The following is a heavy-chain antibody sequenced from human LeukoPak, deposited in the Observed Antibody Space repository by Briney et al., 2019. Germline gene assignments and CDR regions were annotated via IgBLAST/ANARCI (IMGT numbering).Heavy chain of an antibody. CDR3: ARDQYYYGSGSYLSYYFDY. CDR2: ISAYNGNT. D-gene: IGHD3-10*01. Sequence: ASAKVSCKASDYTFTSYGISWVRQAPGQGLEWMGWISAYNGNTNYAQKSQGRVTVTTDTSTSTAYMELRSLRSDDTAVYYCARDQYYYGSGSYLSYYFDYWGQGTLVTVSS. J-gene: IGHJ4*02. V-gene: IGHV1-18*01. CDR1: DYTFTSYG.